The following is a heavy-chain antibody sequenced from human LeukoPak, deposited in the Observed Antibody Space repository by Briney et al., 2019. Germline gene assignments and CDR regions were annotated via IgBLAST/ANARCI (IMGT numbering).Heavy chain of an antibody. CDR1: GGTFSSYA. Sequence: SVKVSCKASGGTFSSYAISWVRQAPGQGLEWMGGIIPIFGTANYAQKFQGRVTITADESTSTAYMELSSLRSEDTAVYYCARDLHYYDSSGYYDYYFDYWGQGALVTVSS. CDR2: IIPIFGTA. D-gene: IGHD3-22*01. J-gene: IGHJ4*02. V-gene: IGHV1-69*13. CDR3: ARDLHYYDSSGYYDYYFDY.